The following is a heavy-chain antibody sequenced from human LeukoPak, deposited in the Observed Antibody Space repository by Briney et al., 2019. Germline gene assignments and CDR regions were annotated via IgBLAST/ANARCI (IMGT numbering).Heavy chain of an antibody. Sequence: GGSLRLSCAASGFTFSSSGMIWVRQAPGKGLEWVSAISGSGDRTYHADSVKGRFTISRDNSKNTLYLHMNSLRAEDTAVYYCAKDQEHYDSSGYGLGVWGKGTTVTVSS. V-gene: IGHV3-23*01. CDR1: GFTFSSSG. CDR2: ISGSGDRT. CDR3: AKDQEHYDSSGYGLGV. J-gene: IGHJ6*04. D-gene: IGHD3-22*01.